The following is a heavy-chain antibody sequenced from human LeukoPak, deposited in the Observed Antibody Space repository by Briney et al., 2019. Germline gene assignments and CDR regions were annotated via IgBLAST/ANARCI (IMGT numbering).Heavy chain of an antibody. CDR2: INAGNGNT. J-gene: IGHJ6*02. Sequence: ASVKVSCKASGYTFTSYAMHWVRQAPGQRLEWMGWINAGNGNTKYSQKFQGRVPITRDTSASTAYMELSSLRSEDTAVYYCARDFDVLRYFDWYSHYYYGLDVWGQGTTVTVSS. D-gene: IGHD3-9*01. CDR1: GYTFTSYA. V-gene: IGHV1-3*01. CDR3: ARDFDVLRYFDWYSHYYYGLDV.